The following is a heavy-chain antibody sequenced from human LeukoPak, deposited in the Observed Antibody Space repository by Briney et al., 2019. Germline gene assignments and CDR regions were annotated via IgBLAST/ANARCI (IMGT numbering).Heavy chain of an antibody. Sequence: SETLSLTCTVSGGSISSYYWSWIRQPPGKGLEGIGYIYYSGSTNYNPSLKSRVTISVDTSKNQFSLKLSSVTAADTAVYYCARHLRAAAGSTYYYYGMDVWGQGTTVTVSS. V-gene: IGHV4-59*08. CDR3: ARHLRAAAGSTYYYYGMDV. CDR2: IYYSGST. CDR1: GGSISSYY. J-gene: IGHJ6*02. D-gene: IGHD6-13*01.